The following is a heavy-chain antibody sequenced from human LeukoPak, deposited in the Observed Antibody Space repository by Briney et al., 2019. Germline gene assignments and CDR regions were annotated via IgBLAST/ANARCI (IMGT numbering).Heavy chain of an antibody. Sequence: SGTLSLTCAVSGGSISSSNWWNWVRQPPGKGLEWIGEIYHSGSTNCNPSLKSRVTISVDKSNNQFSLKLSSVTAADTAVYYCARRYHDSSFSYWGQGTLVTVSS. D-gene: IGHD3-22*01. CDR3: ARRYHDSSFSY. V-gene: IGHV4-4*02. CDR1: GGSISSSNW. CDR2: IYHSGST. J-gene: IGHJ4*02.